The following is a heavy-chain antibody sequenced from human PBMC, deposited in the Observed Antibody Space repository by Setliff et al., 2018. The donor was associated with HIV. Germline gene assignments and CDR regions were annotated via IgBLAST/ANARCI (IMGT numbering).Heavy chain of an antibody. V-gene: IGHV3-33*08. CDR1: GFSIENFD. CDR3: GNKGGQV. D-gene: IGHD3-16*01. Sequence: PGESLKISCTVVGFSIENFDMHWVRQAPGKGLEWVSLLWRDEVGEYYADSVKGRFSISRDRSRNMVSLQMNSLRVEDTAIYYCGNKGGQVWGPGTLVTVSS. J-gene: IGHJ1*01. CDR2: LWRDEVGE.